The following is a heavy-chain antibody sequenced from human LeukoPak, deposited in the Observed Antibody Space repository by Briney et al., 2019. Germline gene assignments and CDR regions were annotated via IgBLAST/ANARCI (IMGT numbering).Heavy chain of an antibody. Sequence: SETLSLTCTVSGGSISSYYWSWIRQPPGKGLEWIGYIYYGGSTNYNPSLKSRVTISVDTSKNQFSLKLSSVTAADTAVYYCARKKDYMDVWGKGTTVTVSS. CDR2: IYYGGST. V-gene: IGHV4-59*08. J-gene: IGHJ6*03. CDR1: GGSISSYY. CDR3: ARKKDYMDV.